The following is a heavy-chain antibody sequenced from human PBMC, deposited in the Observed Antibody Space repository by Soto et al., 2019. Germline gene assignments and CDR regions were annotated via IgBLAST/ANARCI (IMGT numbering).Heavy chain of an antibody. Sequence: SETLSLTCTVSGGSISSYYWSWIRQPPGKRLLWIGFIYYSGSTNYNPSLKSRVTISVDTSKNQFFLKLSSVTAADTAVYYCARESGYYDSSGYPHYGMDVWGQGTTVTVSS. D-gene: IGHD3-22*01. V-gene: IGHV4-59*01. CDR2: IYYSGST. CDR3: ARESGYYDSSGYPHYGMDV. J-gene: IGHJ6*02. CDR1: GGSISSYY.